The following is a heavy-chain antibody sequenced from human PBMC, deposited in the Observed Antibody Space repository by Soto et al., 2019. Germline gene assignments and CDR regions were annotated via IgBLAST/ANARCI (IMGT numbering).Heavy chain of an antibody. D-gene: IGHD2-15*01. Sequence: GGSLRLSCAASGFTFSNCWMSWVRQAPGKGLEWVANIKHDGGETYYVDSVKGRFTISRDNAKNSLYLQMYSLRAEDKGVYYCAREGDCSGGSCYSGLHSWGQGTLVTVSS. CDR2: IKHDGGET. CDR1: GFTFSNCW. V-gene: IGHV3-7*01. J-gene: IGHJ5*02. CDR3: AREGDCSGGSCYSGLHS.